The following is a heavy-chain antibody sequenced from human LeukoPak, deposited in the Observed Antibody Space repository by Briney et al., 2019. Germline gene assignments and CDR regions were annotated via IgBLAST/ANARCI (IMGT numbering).Heavy chain of an antibody. J-gene: IGHJ4*02. Sequence: GGSPRLSCAASGFTFSSYSMSWVRQAPGKGLEWVSLINNGGSPYYADSVKGRFTISRDISKNTLYLQMNSLKAENTAVYYCAKEPRHCGADCFSLLDCWGQGTLVTVSS. CDR3: AKEPRHCGADCFSLLDC. CDR2: INNGGSP. CDR1: GFTFSSYS. D-gene: IGHD2-21*02. V-gene: IGHV3-23*01.